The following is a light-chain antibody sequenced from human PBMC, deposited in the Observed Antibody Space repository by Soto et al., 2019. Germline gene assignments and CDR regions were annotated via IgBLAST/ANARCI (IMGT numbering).Light chain of an antibody. CDR1: QTVSNN. V-gene: IGKV3-15*01. Sequence: EIVMTQYPATLSVSPGERATLSCRASQTVSNNLAWYQQKPGQAPRLLFYSSSTRATGVPARFSGSRSGTDFTLTISSLQSEDFAVYYCQQYNSWPLTFGGGTKEETK. J-gene: IGKJ4*01. CDR2: SSS. CDR3: QQYNSWPLT.